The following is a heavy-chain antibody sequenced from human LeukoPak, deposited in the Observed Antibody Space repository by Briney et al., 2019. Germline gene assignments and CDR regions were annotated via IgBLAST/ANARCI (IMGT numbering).Heavy chain of an antibody. V-gene: IGHV3-53*01. CDR2: IYSSGST. CDR1: GFTVNSNY. J-gene: IGHJ4*02. CDR3: TRAHGRITRDAYLDY. Sequence: GGSLRLSCTASGFTVNSNYMSWVRQAPGKGLTWVSVIYSSGSTYYADSVKGRFAISRDDSKNTLHLQMNSLRAEDTAMYYCTRAHGRITRDAYLDYWGQGTLVTVSS. D-gene: IGHD3-10*01.